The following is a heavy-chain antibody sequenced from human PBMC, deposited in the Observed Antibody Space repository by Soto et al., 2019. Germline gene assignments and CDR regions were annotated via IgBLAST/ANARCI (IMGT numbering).Heavy chain of an antibody. CDR3: AARPGYSSSWYLSGTY. D-gene: IGHD6-13*01. Sequence: GGSLRLSCAASGFTFSSYAMSWVRQAPGKGLEWVSAISGSGGSTYYADSVKGRFTISRDNSKNTLYLQMNSLRAEDTAVYYCAARPGYSSSWYLSGTYWGQGTLVTVSS. V-gene: IGHV3-23*01. J-gene: IGHJ4*02. CDR2: ISGSGGST. CDR1: GFTFSSYA.